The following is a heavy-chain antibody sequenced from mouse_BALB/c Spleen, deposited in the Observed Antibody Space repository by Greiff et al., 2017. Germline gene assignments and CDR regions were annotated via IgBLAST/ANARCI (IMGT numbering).Heavy chain of an antibody. CDR2: INPSNGRT. CDR1: GYTFTSYW. CDR3: ARGDYRDGYAMDD. V-gene: IGHV1S81*02. D-gene: IGHD2-14*01. Sequence: QVQLQQPGAELVKPGASVKLSCKASGYTFTSYWMHWVKQRPGQGLEWIGEINPSNGRTNYNEKFKSKATLTVDKSSSTAYMQLSSLTSEDSAVYYCARGDYRDGYAMDDWGQGTSVTVSS. J-gene: IGHJ4*01.